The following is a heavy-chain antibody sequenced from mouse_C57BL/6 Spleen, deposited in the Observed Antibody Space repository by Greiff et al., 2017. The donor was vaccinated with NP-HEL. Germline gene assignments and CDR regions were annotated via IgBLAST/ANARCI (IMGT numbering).Heavy chain of an antibody. J-gene: IGHJ2*01. CDR3: ARVGSYYFDD. CDR1: GYTFTSYW. V-gene: IGHV1-69*01. Sequence: VKLQQPGAELVMPGASVKLSCKASGYTFTSYWMHWVKQRPGQGLEWIGEIDPSDSYTNYNQKFKGKSTLTVDKSSSTAYMQLSSLTSEDSAVYYCARVGSYYFDDWGQGTTLTVSS. CDR2: IDPSDSYT.